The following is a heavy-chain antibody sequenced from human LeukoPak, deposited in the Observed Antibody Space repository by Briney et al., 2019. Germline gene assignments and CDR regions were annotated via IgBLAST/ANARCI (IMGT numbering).Heavy chain of an antibody. J-gene: IGHJ4*02. CDR2: IDPSGGGT. CDR3: ASLGSGSSPIVDFDY. V-gene: IGHV1-46*01. CDR1: GYRFISYY. D-gene: IGHD3-10*01. Sequence: ASVKVSCKASGYRFISYYIHWVRQAPGQGLEWMGIIDPSGGGTNYAQKFQGRVIMTRDTSTRTVYMELSSLRSEDTAVYYCASLGSGSSPIVDFDYWGQGSLVTVSS.